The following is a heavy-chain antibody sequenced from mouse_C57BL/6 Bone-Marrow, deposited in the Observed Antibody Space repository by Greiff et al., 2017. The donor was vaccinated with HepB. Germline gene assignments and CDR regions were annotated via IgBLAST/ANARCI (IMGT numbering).Heavy chain of an antibody. CDR3: ARSKGYWYFDV. CDR2: INPSSGYT. J-gene: IGHJ1*03. CDR1: GYTFTSYT. Sequence: QVQLQQSGAELARPGASVKMSCKASGYTFTSYTMHWVKQRPGQGLEWIGYINPSSGYTKYNQKFKDKATLTADKSSSTAYMQLSSLTSEDSAVYYCARSKGYWYFDVWGTGTTGTVSS. V-gene: IGHV1-4*01.